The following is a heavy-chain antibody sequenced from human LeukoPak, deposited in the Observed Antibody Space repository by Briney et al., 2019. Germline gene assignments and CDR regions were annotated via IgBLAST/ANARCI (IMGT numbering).Heavy chain of an antibody. D-gene: IGHD3-16*01. V-gene: IGHV4-34*01. Sequence: PSETLSLTCGVYGGSLSGYYLNWIRQSPGKGLEWIGEIHHHGTTFYSPSLKSRVTISLDTSKNQSSLNLLSVTAAETAVYFCSRGTDLYKGGNYWGQGTLVTVSS. J-gene: IGHJ4*02. CDR1: GGSLSGYY. CDR3: SRGTDLYKGGNY. CDR2: IHHHGTT.